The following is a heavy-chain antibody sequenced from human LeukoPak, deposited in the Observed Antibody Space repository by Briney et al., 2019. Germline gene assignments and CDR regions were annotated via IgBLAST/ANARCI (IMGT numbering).Heavy chain of an antibody. CDR3: AREYDYGDYYYYYYMDV. CDR1: GYTFTGYY. D-gene: IGHD4-17*01. CDR2: INPNSGGT. V-gene: IGHV1-2*02. Sequence: ASVKVPCKASGYTFTGYYMHWVRQAPGQGLEWMGWINPNSGGTNYAQKFQGRVTMTRDTSISTAYMELSRLRSDDTAVYYCAREYDYGDYYYYYYMDVWGKGTTVTVSS. J-gene: IGHJ6*03.